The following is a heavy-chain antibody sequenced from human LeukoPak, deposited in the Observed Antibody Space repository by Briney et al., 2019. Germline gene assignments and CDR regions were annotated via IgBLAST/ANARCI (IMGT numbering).Heavy chain of an antibody. Sequence: TGGSLRLSCAASGFTFSSYTLSWVRQAPGKGLEWVCGITGSGYVTYYADSVKGRFTVSRDNSKNTLYLQVNSLRAEDTGIYYCAKDKNSGWYSPFDYWGQGALVTVSS. D-gene: IGHD6-19*01. CDR2: ITGSGYVT. V-gene: IGHV3-23*01. CDR1: GFTFSSYT. J-gene: IGHJ4*02. CDR3: AKDKNSGWYSPFDY.